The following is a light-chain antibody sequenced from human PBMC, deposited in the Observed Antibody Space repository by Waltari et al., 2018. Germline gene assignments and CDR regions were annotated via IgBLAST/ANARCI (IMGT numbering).Light chain of an antibody. V-gene: IGKV3-15*01. CDR1: QSIGSS. Sequence: EIVMTQSPATLSVSPGERATLSCRASQSIGSSLAWYQLNPGQAPRLLIYGASTRATGIPARFSGSGSGTEFTLTISNMQSEDFVVYYCQQYNNWPPWTFGQGTKVEIK. CDR3: QQYNNWPPWT. J-gene: IGKJ1*01. CDR2: GAS.